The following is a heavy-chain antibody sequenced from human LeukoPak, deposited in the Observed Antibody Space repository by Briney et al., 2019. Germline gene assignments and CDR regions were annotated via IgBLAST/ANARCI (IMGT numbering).Heavy chain of an antibody. CDR2: INHSGST. CDR3: ARAGGRVGSSLDFDY. J-gene: IGHJ4*02. CDR1: GGSFSGYY. V-gene: IGHV4-34*01. D-gene: IGHD6-6*01. Sequence: SETLSLNCAVYGGSFSGYYWSWIRQPPGKGPEWIGEINHSGSTNHNPSLKSRVTISVDASKNQFSLKLSSVTAADTSVYYCARAGGRVGSSLDFDYWGQGTPVTVCS.